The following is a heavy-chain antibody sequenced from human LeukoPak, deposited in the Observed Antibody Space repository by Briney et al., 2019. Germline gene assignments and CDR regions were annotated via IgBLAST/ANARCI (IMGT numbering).Heavy chain of an antibody. V-gene: IGHV4-39*07. CDR3: ARGYRGSKTRPFDY. CDR1: GGSISSSSYY. D-gene: IGHD3-10*01. Sequence: SETLSLTCTVSGGSISSSSYYWGWIRQPPGKGLEWIGSIYYSGSTYYNPSLKSRVTISVDTSKNQFSLKLSSVTAADTAVYYCARGYRGSKTRPFDYWGQGTLVTVSS. J-gene: IGHJ4*02. CDR2: IYYSGST.